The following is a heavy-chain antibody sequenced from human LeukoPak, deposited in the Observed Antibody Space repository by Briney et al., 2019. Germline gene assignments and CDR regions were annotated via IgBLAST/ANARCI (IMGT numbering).Heavy chain of an antibody. CDR1: GFTFSSYE. J-gene: IGHJ4*02. V-gene: IGHV3-48*03. Sequence: GGSLRLSCAASGFTFSSYEMNWVRRAPGKGLEWLSYIYNNGESIFYADSVKGRFTISRDNAKNSLYLQMSSLRAEDTAVYYCARERVHCGGDCLDYWGQGTLVTVSS. CDR2: IYNNGESI. CDR3: ARERVHCGGDCLDY. D-gene: IGHD2-21*01.